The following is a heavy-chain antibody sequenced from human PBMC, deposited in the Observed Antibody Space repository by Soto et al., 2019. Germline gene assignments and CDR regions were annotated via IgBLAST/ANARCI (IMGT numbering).Heavy chain of an antibody. CDR2: IWYDGSNK. CDR1: GFTFSSYG. V-gene: IGHV3-33*01. D-gene: IGHD5-12*01. Sequence: GGSLRLSCAAPGFTFSSYGMHWVRQAPGKGLEWVAVIWYDGSNKYYADSVKGRFTISRDNSKNTLYLQMNSLRAEDTAVYYCARVVADIVATRFGYYFDYWGQGTLVTVSS. J-gene: IGHJ4*02. CDR3: ARVVADIVATRFGYYFDY.